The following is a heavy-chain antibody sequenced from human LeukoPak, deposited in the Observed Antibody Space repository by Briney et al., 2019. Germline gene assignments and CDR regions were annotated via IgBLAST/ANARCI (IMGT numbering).Heavy chain of an antibody. Sequence: PSETLSLTCTASGGSISSGSYYWSWIRQPAGKGLEWIGRIYTSGGTNYNPSLKSRVTISVDTSKNQFSLKLSSVTAADTAVYYCARHYYSSGSFDYWGQGTLVTVSS. D-gene: IGHD3-10*01. V-gene: IGHV4-61*02. CDR3: ARHYYSSGSFDY. CDR2: IYTSGGT. J-gene: IGHJ4*02. CDR1: GGSISSGSYY.